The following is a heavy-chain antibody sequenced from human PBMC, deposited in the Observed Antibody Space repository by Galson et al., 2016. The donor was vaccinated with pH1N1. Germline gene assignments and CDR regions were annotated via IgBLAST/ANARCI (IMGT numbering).Heavy chain of an antibody. V-gene: IGHV1-18*04. CDR2: ISVYDGNT. Sequence: SVKVSCKASGYTFTSYGISWVRQAPGEGLEWMGWISVYDGNTTYAQKIQGSVTMTTDTTQSTDYMELRSLSAGDTAVYYCARDGESVRGSYFNYYYYGMDVWGQGTTVTVSS. CDR3: ARDGESVRGSYFNYYYYGMDV. D-gene: IGHD1-26*01. CDR1: GYTFTSYG. J-gene: IGHJ6*02.